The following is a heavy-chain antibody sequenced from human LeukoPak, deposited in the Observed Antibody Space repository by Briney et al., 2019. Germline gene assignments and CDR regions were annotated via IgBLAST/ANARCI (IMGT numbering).Heavy chain of an antibody. Sequence: GGSLSLSCAASGFTFDDYAMHWVRQAPGKGLEWVSGISWNSGTTVYVDSVKGRFTISRDNAKNSLYLQMYSLRPEDMALYYCVRDVSLGFCTGGACSAHFDYWGQGTLVIVSS. CDR3: VRDVSLGFCTGGACSAHFDY. J-gene: IGHJ4*02. CDR1: GFTFDDYA. D-gene: IGHD2-8*02. CDR2: ISWNSGTT. V-gene: IGHV3-9*03.